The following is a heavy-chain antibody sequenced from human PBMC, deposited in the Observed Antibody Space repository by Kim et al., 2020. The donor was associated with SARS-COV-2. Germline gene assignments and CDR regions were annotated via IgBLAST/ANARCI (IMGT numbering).Heavy chain of an antibody. D-gene: IGHD3-22*01. CDR1: GGSMSRYY. CDR3: ARRDSSGYYNWFDP. Sequence: SETLSLTCTVSGGSMSRYYWSWIRQPPGKGLEWIGCIYYSGSTNYNPSFESRVTISVDTSKNQFSLNLTSVTAADTALYYCARRDSSGYYNWFDPWGQGT. CDR2: IYYSGST. J-gene: IGHJ5*02. V-gene: IGHV4-59*08.